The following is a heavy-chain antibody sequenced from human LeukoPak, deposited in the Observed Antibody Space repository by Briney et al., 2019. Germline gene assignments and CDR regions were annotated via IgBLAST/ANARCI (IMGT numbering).Heavy chain of an antibody. D-gene: IGHD6-19*01. Sequence: GGSLRLSCAASGFTVSSNYMSWVRQAPGKGLEWVSVIYSGGSTYYADSVKGRFTISRDNSKNTLYLQMNSLRAEDTAVYYCGRARQSRSGWFRGGGYFDYWGQGTLVTVSS. CDR3: GRARQSRSGWFRGGGYFDY. CDR1: GFTVSSNY. CDR2: IYSGGST. J-gene: IGHJ4*02. V-gene: IGHV3-53*01.